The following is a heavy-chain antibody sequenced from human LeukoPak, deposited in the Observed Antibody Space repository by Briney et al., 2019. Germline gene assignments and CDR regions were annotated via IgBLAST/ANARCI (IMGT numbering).Heavy chain of an antibody. Sequence: GRSLRHSCAASGYIFTTYAIHWVRQAPGKGLEWVAVIWSDGSHKDYADSVKGRFTISRDNSKNTLYLQMDSLRADDTAVYYCARALRGDDYWGPGTLVTVSS. CDR3: ARALRGDDY. D-gene: IGHD3-16*01. CDR1: GYIFTTYA. V-gene: IGHV3-33*01. J-gene: IGHJ4*02. CDR2: IWSDGSHK.